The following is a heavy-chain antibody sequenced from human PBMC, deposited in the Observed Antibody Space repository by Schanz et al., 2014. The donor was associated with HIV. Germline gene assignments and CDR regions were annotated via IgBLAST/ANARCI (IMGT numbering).Heavy chain of an antibody. Sequence: QVQLVESGGGVVQPGRSLRLSCTASGFTFSNYGMHWVRQAPGKGLEWVAVIWYDGSNKYCADSVKGRFTISRDNSKTTLDLQMSSLRADDTAVYFCARERWGGNIASHYYAMDVWGQGTTVTVSS. V-gene: IGHV3-33*01. CDR2: IWYDGSNK. CDR1: GFTFSNYG. D-gene: IGHD2-15*01. CDR3: ARERWGGNIASHYYAMDV. J-gene: IGHJ6*02.